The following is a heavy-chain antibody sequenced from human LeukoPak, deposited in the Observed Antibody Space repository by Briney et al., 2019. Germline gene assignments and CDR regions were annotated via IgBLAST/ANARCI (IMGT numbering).Heavy chain of an antibody. CDR3: ATQSYGAFDY. J-gene: IGHJ4*02. V-gene: IGHV3-7*01. Sequence: VGSLRLSCAASGFTISIHWMSWVRQSPGKGLEWVANIKPDGGEKYYMDSVRGRFTISRDNAKNSLYLQMNSLRVEDTAVYYCATQSYGAFDYWGQGALVTVSS. D-gene: IGHD4-17*01. CDR1: GFTISIHW. CDR2: IKPDGGEK.